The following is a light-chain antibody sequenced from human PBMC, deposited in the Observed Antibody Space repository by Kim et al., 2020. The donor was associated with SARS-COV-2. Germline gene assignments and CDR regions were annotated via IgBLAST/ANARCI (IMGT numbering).Light chain of an antibody. CDR1: RGNSSDA. Sequence: GASVKLTGTQSRGNSSDAIAWHQQQPEKGKRYLMKLNRDGSDSKGDGIPDRFSGSSSGTERYLTSSSLQSEDEADYDCQTWGTGIWVVGGGTKLTVL. J-gene: IGLJ3*02. CDR3: QTWGTGIWV. CDR2: LNRDGSD. V-gene: IGLV4-69*01.